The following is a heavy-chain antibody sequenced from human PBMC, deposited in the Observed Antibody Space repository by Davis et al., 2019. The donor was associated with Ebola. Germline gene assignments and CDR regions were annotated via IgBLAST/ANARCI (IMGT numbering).Heavy chain of an antibody. CDR3: ASLSVSVSHAFDI. CDR2: IYYSGST. V-gene: IGHV4-59*01. D-gene: IGHD3-9*01. J-gene: IGHJ3*02. CDR1: GGSISSYY. Sequence: SETLSLTCTVSGGSISSYYWSWIRQPPGKGLEWIGYIYYSGSTNYNPSLKSRVTISVDTSKNQFSLKLSSVTAADTAVYYCASLSVSVSHAFDIGGQGTMVTVSS.